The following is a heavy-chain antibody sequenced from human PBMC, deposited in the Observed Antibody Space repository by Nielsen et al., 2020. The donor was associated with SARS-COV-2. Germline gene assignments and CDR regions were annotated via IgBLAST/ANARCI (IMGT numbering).Heavy chain of an antibody. Sequence: GESLKISCAASGFTFSSYAMSWVRQAPGKGLEWVSGIGGGGGRTNYADSVKGRFTISRDNSRSTVYLQMNSLRAEDTAIYYCAKGGCMLGAEEIRRDLDSWGQGTLVTVSS. V-gene: IGHV3-23*01. D-gene: IGHD1-26*01. CDR1: GFTFSSYA. CDR3: AKGGCMLGAEEIRRDLDS. CDR2: IGGGGGRT. J-gene: IGHJ4*02.